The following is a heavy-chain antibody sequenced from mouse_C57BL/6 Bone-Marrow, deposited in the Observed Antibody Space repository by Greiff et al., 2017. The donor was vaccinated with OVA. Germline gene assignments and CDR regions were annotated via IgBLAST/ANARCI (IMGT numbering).Heavy chain of an antibody. CDR2: IYPRSGNT. J-gene: IGHJ3*01. CDR1: GYTFTSYG. Sequence: VQLQQSGAELARPGASVKLSCTASGYTFTSYGISWVKQRTGQGLEWIGEIYPRSGNTYYNEKFKGKATLTADKSSSTAYMELRSLTSEDSAVYFCARSEGPWFAYWGQGTLVTVSA. V-gene: IGHV1-81*01. CDR3: ARSEGPWFAY.